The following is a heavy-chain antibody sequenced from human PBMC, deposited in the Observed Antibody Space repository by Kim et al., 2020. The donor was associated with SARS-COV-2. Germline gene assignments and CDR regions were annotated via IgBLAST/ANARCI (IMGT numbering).Heavy chain of an antibody. V-gene: IGHV3-11*01. D-gene: IGHD5-12*01. CDR2: TV. CDR3: ARIYDGGDY. J-gene: IGHJ4*02. Sequence: TVYSADSVKGRFTISRDNAKTSLYLQMNILRADDTAVYYCARIYDGGDYWGQGTLVTVSS.